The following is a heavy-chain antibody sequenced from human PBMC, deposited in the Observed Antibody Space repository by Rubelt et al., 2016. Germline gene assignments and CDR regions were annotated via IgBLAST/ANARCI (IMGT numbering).Heavy chain of an antibody. CDR2: IYYSGST. CDR3: ARGGAGFLEWLSNWFDP. CDR1: GGSISSYY. D-gene: IGHD3-3*01. J-gene: IGHJ5*02. V-gene: IGHV4-59*05. Sequence: QVQLQESGPGLVKPSETLSLTCTVSGGSISSYYWSWIRQPPGKGLEWIGSIYYSGSTYYNPSLKSRVTISVDTSKNQFSLKLSSVTAADTAVYYCARGGAGFLEWLSNWFDPWGQGTLVTVSS.